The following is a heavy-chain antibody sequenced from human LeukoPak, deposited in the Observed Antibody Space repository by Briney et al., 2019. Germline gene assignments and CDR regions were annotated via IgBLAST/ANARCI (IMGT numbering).Heavy chain of an antibody. Sequence: GGSLRHLRGLWGLHQRSWVMNGLGQAPGKGLEWVSGISGSGGTTYYADFVKGRFTISRDNSKNTLYLQMNYLRAEDTALYYCAKNITAPTTPFDYWGQGTLVTVSS. CDR2: ISGSGGTT. CDR1: GLHQRSW. V-gene: IGHV3-23*01. J-gene: IGHJ4*02. CDR3: AKNITAPTTPFDY. D-gene: IGHD6-13*01.